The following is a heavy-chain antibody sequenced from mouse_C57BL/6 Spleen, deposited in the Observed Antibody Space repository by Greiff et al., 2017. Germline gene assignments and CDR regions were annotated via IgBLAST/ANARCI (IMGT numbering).Heavy chain of an antibody. Sequence: QVQLQQPGAELVKPGASVKLSCKASGYTFTSYWMHWVKQRPGQGLEWIGMIHPNSGSTNYNEKFKSKATLTVDKCSSTAYMQLSRLTSEDSAVYYCARGSYGYDEAWFAYWGQGALVTVSA. J-gene: IGHJ3*01. CDR3: ARGSYGYDEAWFAY. D-gene: IGHD2-2*01. V-gene: IGHV1-64*01. CDR2: IHPNSGST. CDR1: GYTFTSYW.